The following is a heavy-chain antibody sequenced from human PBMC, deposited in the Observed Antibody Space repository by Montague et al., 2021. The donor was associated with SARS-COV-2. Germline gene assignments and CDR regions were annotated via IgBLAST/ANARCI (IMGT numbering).Heavy chain of an antibody. CDR2: KYYSGST. CDR1: GASISSRSYY. V-gene: IGHV4-39*01. Sequence: SETLSLTCTVSGASISSRSYYWGWIRQPPGKGLEWIGFKYYSGSTYYNPTLKSRVTISVDTSKNQFSLKLSSVTAADTAVYYCARRGSSVWGVTVSDELDYWGQGILVIVSS. D-gene: IGHD3-10*01. J-gene: IGHJ4*02. CDR3: ARRGSSVWGVTVSDELDY.